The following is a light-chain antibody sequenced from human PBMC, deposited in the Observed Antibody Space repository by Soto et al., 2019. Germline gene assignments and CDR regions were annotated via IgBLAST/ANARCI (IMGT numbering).Light chain of an antibody. CDR3: AAWDDSLGWV. V-gene: IGLV1-44*01. Sequence: QSVLTQPPSASGTPGQRVTISCSGSSSNIGSNTVNWYQQLPGTAPKLLIYSNNQRPSGVPDRFSGSKSGTSASLAISWLQSEDEADYYCAAWDDSLGWVFGGGTKLTVL. CDR1: SSNIGSNT. CDR2: SNN. J-gene: IGLJ3*02.